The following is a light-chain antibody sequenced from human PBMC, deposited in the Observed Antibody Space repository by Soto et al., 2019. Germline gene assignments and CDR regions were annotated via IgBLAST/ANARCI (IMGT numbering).Light chain of an antibody. CDR1: QSVSSN. J-gene: IGKJ4*01. CDR2: GAS. V-gene: IGKV3-15*01. CDR3: QQYNNWPPLT. Sequence: EIVMTQSPATRSVSPGERATLSCMASQSVSSNLAWYQQKPGQAPRLLLYGASTRATGIPARFSGSGSGTEFTLTISSLQSEDFAVYYCQQYNNWPPLTVGGGTKVEIK.